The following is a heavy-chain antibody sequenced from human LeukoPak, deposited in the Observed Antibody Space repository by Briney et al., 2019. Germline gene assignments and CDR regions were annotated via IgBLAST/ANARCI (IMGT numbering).Heavy chain of an antibody. CDR2: ISNSGYT. J-gene: IGHJ3*02. V-gene: IGHV3-21*01. Sequence: GGSLRLSCAASGFTFSTYSMNWVRQAPGKGLEWVSAISNSGYTYYADSLKGRVTISRDNAKSSLYLQMNSLRAEDTAAYHCARGSVSSLSAFDIWGQGTMVTVSS. CDR1: GFTFSTYS. D-gene: IGHD1-26*01. CDR3: ARGSVSSLSAFDI.